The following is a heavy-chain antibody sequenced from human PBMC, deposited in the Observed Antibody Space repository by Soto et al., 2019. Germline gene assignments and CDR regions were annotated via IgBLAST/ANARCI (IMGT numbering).Heavy chain of an antibody. CDR2: VYYTGST. CDR1: GGGVSSADSN. J-gene: IGHJ4*02. CDR3: ARDVPYDTKGY. V-gene: IGHV4-61*08. Sequence: SETLSLTCSVSGGGVSSADSNWSWIRQPPGKGLEWIGYVYYTGSTNYNPSLQSRVTMSADTSKNQFSLRLTSVTAADTAVYYCARDVPYDTKGYWGQGTLVTVSS. D-gene: IGHD3-9*01.